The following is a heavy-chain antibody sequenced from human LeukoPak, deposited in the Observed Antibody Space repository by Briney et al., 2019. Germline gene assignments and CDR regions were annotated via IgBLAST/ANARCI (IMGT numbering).Heavy chain of an antibody. CDR2: ISTSSSPI. CDR3: ARQVNSIAVAGMCNY. D-gene: IGHD6-19*01. V-gene: IGHV3-48*02. Sequence: PGGSLRLSCEAFGITVSNTYMNWVRQAPGKGLEWVSYISTSSSPIYYADSVKGRFTISRDDAKNSLYLQMNSLRDEDTAVYYCARQVNSIAVAGMCNYWGQGTLVTVTS. CDR1: GITVSNTY. J-gene: IGHJ4*02.